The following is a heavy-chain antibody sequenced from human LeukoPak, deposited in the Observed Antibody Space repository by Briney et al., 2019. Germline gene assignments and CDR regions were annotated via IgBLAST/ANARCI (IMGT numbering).Heavy chain of an antibody. CDR2: ISSSSSYI. CDR3: ARDRYIAVAGPVGY. V-gene: IGHV3-21*01. CDR1: GFTFSSYS. J-gene: IGHJ4*02. Sequence: PGGSLRLSCAASGFTFSSYSMNWVRQAPGKGLEWVSSISSSSSYIYYADSVKGRFTISRDNAKNSLYLQMNSLRAEDTAVYYCARDRYIAVAGPVGYWGQGTLVTVSS. D-gene: IGHD6-19*01.